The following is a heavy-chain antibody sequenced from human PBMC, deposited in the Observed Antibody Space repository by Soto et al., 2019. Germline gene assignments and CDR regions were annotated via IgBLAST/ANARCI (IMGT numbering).Heavy chain of an antibody. CDR3: ARHPKYCSGGSCYPGSPRQPMDV. V-gene: IGHV1-18*01. CDR1: GDTFTSYG. J-gene: IGHJ6*03. D-gene: IGHD2-15*01. CDR2: ISAYNGNT. Sequence: GASVKVSCKASGDTFTSYGISWVRQAPGQGLEWMGWISAYNGNTNYAQKLQGRVTMTTDTSTSTAYMELRSLRSDDTAVYYCARHPKYCSGGSCYPGSPRQPMDVWGKGTTVPVSS.